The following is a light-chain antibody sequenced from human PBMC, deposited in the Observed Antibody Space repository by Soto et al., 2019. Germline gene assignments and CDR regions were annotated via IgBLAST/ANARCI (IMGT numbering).Light chain of an antibody. CDR1: QDISNY. CDR3: QKYNSAPLT. V-gene: IGKV1-27*01. J-gene: IGKJ4*01. Sequence: DIQMTQYPSSLSASVGDRVTITCRASQDISNYLAWYQQKPGKVPELLISAASTLQSGVPSRFSGSGSGTDFTLTIISLQPEDVATYYCQKYNSAPLTFGGGTKVDIK. CDR2: AAS.